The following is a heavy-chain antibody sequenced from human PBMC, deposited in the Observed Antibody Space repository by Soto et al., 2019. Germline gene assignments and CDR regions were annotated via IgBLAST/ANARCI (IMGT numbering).Heavy chain of an antibody. D-gene: IGHD2-15*01. J-gene: IGHJ4*02. Sequence: GESLKISCNGSGYSFTSYWIGWVRQMPGKGLEWMGIIYPGDSDTRYSPSFQGQVTISADKSISTAYLQWSSLKASDTAMYYCARQLVVAARSGSVNFDYWGQGTQVTVSS. CDR2: IYPGDSDT. CDR1: GYSFTSYW. CDR3: ARQLVVAARSGSVNFDY. V-gene: IGHV5-51*01.